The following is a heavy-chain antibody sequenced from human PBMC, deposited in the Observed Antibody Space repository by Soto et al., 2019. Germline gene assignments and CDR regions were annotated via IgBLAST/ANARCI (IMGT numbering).Heavy chain of an antibody. Sequence: PGGSLRLSCAASGFTFNTHWMHWVRQAPGKGLVWVSRIYFDGITANYADSVKGRLTVSRDNAKNTLYLHVNTLRDEDTAVYYCARGGAMGVDYWGQGTLVTVSS. CDR1: GFTFNTHW. CDR2: IYFDGITA. D-gene: IGHD1-26*01. J-gene: IGHJ4*02. V-gene: IGHV3-74*01. CDR3: ARGGAMGVDY.